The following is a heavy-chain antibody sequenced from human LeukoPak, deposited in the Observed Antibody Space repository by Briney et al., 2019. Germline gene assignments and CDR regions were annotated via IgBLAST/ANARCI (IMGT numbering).Heavy chain of an antibody. Sequence: VRQAPGKGLEWVANIKQDGSEKFYVDSVKGRFTISRDNAKNSLDLQINSLEAEDTAVYYCARGLDCRSTSCYLDNWGQGTLVTVSS. CDR2: IKQDGSEK. J-gene: IGHJ4*02. V-gene: IGHV3-7*01. D-gene: IGHD2-2*01. CDR3: ARGLDCRSTSCYLDN.